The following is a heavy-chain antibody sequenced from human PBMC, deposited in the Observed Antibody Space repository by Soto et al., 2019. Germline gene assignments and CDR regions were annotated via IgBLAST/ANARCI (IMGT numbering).Heavy chain of an antibody. D-gene: IGHD1-26*01. CDR1: GFNVSAYT. CDR2: ISSDGNHK. V-gene: IGHV3-30-3*01. CDR3: ARWEQPLFDY. J-gene: IGHJ4*02. Sequence: QVKLVESGGGVVQPGRSLRLSCAASGFNVSAYTMHWVRQAPGKGLEWVAVISSDGNHKYYTDSVKDRFTISRDTSTNTLYLQMNSLRAEDTAVYYCARWEQPLFDYWGQGTLVTVSS.